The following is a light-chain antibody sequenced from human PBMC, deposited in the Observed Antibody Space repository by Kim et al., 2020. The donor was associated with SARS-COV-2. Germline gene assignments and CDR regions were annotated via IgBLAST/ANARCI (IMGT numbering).Light chain of an antibody. V-gene: IGLV3-27*01. CDR1: GLEKKK. CDR2: KDS. CDR3: YSAADKNWV. Sequence: SVAQGQTARITWSGDGLEKKKVRWFQQKPGQAPVLVIYKDSERPSGIPERFAGSSSGTTVTLNISGAKVEDEADYYCYSAADKNWVFGGGIQLTVL. J-gene: IGLJ3*02.